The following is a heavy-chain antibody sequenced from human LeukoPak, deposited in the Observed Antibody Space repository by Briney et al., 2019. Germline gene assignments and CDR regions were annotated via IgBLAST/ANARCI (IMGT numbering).Heavy chain of an antibody. CDR3: ATTHYDFWSGYSPGWFDP. J-gene: IGHJ5*02. D-gene: IGHD3-3*01. CDR1: GYTFTSYA. V-gene: IGHV1-24*01. CDR2: FDPEDGET. Sequence: ASVKVSCKASGYTFTSYAMNWVRQAPGKGLEWMGGFDPEDGETIYAQKFQGRVTMTEDTSTDTAYMELSSLRSEDTAVYYCATTHYDFWSGYSPGWFDPWGQGTLVTVSS.